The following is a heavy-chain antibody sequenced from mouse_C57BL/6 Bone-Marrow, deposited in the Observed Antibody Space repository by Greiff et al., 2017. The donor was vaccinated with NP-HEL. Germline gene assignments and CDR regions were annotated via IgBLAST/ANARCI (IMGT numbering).Heavy chain of an antibody. CDR3: ARCLGRAMDY. J-gene: IGHJ4*01. CDR1: GYTFTTYP. V-gene: IGHV1-47*01. D-gene: IGHD4-1*01. CDR2: INPSNGGT. Sequence: QVQLQQSGAELVKPGASVKMSCKASGYTFTTYPIEWMKQNHGKSLEWIGNINPSNGGTNYNEKFKSKATLTVDKSSSTAYMQLSSLTSEDSAVYYCARCLGRAMDYWGQGTSVTVSS.